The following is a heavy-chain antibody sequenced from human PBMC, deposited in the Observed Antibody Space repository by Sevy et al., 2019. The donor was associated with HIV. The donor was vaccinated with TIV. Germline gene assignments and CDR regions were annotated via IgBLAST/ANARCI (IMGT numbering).Heavy chain of an antibody. V-gene: IGHV3-48*01. D-gene: IGHD1-1*01. Sequence: GGSLRLSCAASGFAFTNYFAMHWVRQAPGKGLEWVSYISSSSSTIYYADSVKGRFTISRDNAKNSLYLQMTSLRAEDTSVYYCARKVENDYWGQGTLVTVSS. CDR2: ISSSSSTI. CDR3: ARKVENDY. J-gene: IGHJ4*02. CDR1: GFAFTNYF.